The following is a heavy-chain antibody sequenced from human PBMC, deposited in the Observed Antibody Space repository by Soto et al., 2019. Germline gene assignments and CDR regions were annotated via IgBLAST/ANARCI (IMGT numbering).Heavy chain of an antibody. V-gene: IGHV1-18*04. J-gene: IGHJ4*02. D-gene: IGHD1-26*01. CDR1: GYTFTSYG. CDR3: VRGYSGGYNFDY. Sequence: ASVKVSCKALGYTFTSYGIAWVRQAPGQGLEWMGWISTYSDDIKYAQTLHGRVTMTTDTSTRTASMELRSLTSDDTAVYYCVRGYSGGYNFDYWGQGTLVTVSS. CDR2: ISTYSDDI.